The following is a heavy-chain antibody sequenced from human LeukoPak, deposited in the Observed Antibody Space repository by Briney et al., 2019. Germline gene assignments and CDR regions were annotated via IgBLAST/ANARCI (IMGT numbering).Heavy chain of an antibody. CDR2: INQDGSEK. CDR3: GRAYGAGSCDY. J-gene: IGHJ4*02. CDR1: GFTSGNHW. D-gene: IGHD3-10*01. Sequence: PGGSLRLSCAASGFTSGNHWMSWVRQASGKGLEWVANINQDGSEKYYVDSVKGRFIISRDNAKNSLYLQMNSLRAEDTAVYYCGRAYGAGSCDYWGQGTLVTVSS. V-gene: IGHV3-7*01.